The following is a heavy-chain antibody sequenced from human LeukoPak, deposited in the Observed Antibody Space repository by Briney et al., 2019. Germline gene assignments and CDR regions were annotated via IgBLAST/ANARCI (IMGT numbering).Heavy chain of an antibody. CDR3: AREYQLQDYYYYYGMDV. J-gene: IGHJ6*04. D-gene: IGHD2-2*01. CDR1: GFTFSSYA. V-gene: IGHV3-30*04. CDR2: ISYDGSNK. Sequence: GGSLRLSCAASGFTFSSYAMHWVRQAPGKGLEWVAVISYDGSNKYYADSVKGRFTISRDNSKNTLYLQMNSLRAEDTAVYYCAREYQLQDYYYYYGMDVWGKGTTVTVSS.